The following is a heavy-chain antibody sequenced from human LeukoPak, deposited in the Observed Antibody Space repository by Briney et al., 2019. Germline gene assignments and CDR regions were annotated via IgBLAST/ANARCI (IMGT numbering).Heavy chain of an antibody. CDR2: ISAYNGNT. V-gene: IGHV1-18*04. CDR1: GYTFTSYG. J-gene: IGHJ4*02. Sequence: ASVKVSCKASGYTFTSYGISWVRQAPGQGLEWMGWISAYNGNTDYAQKLQGRVTMTTDTSTSTAYMELRSLRSDDTAVYYCARDDYGGPRGGPNDYWGQGTLVTVSS. CDR3: ARDDYGGPRGGPNDY. D-gene: IGHD4-23*01.